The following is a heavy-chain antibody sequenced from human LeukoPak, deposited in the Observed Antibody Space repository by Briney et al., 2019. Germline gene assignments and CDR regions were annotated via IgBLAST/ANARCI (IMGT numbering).Heavy chain of an antibody. J-gene: IGHJ4*02. V-gene: IGHV1-69*13. CDR2: IIPIFGTA. CDR1: GGTFSSYA. Sequence: ASVKVSCKASGGTFSSYAISWVRQAPGQGLEWMGRIIPIFGTANYAQKFQGRVTITADESTSTAYMELSSLRSEDTAVYYCAWSMDTAYGGNFDYWGQGTLVTVSS. CDR3: AWSMDTAYGGNFDY. D-gene: IGHD5-18*01.